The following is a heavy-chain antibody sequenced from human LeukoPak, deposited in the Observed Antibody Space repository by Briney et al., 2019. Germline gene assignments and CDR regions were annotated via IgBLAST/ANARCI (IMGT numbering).Heavy chain of an antibody. D-gene: IGHD6-19*01. CDR3: ARTRYNSGGGDY. Sequence: QPGGSLRLSCAVSGFTFSDYGMHWVRQAPGKGLEWVAVIWYDGTNKYYADSVEGRFTISRDDSKTTLYLQMNSLRAEDTAVYYCARTRYNSGGGDYWGQGTPVTVSS. CDR2: IWYDGTNK. J-gene: IGHJ4*02. CDR1: GFTFSDYG. V-gene: IGHV3-33*01.